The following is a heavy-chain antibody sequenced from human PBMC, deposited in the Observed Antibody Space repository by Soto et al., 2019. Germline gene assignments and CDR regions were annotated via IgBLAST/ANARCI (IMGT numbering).Heavy chain of an antibody. CDR2: IYWDEDK. CDR3: AHTLQQLIRARWSGHFDY. J-gene: IGHJ4*02. CDR1: GLSLSTRGVG. Sequence: QITLKESGPTLVKPTQILTLTCTFSGLSLSTRGVGVGWIRQPPGKALEWLGLIYWDEDKRYSPSLESRLTITKDTSKNQVVLTMTNVDPVDTATYYCAHTLQQLIRARWSGHFDYWGQGILVTVSS. V-gene: IGHV2-5*02. D-gene: IGHD4-4*01.